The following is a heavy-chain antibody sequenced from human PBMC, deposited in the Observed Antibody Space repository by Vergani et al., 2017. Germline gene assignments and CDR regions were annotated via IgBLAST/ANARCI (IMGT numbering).Heavy chain of an antibody. CDR3: ARDLLNTVVTRDGAFDI. V-gene: IGHV4-31*03. CDR1: GGSISSGGYY. CDR2: IYYSGST. J-gene: IGHJ3*02. D-gene: IGHD4-23*01. Sequence: QVQLQESGPGLVKPSQTLSLTCTVSGGSISSGGYYWSWIRQHPGKGLEWIGYIYYSGSTYYNPSLKSRVTISVDTSKNQFSLKLSSVTAADTAVYYCARDLLNTVVTRDGAFDIWGQGTMVTVSS.